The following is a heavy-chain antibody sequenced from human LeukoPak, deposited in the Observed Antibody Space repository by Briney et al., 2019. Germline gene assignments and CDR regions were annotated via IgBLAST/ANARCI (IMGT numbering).Heavy chain of an antibody. CDR2: IYTSGSI. CDR3: ARGAYYFSPLD. J-gene: IGHJ4*02. Sequence: SETLSLTCTVPGASISSYYWSWIRQPAGKGLEWIGRIYTSGSINYNPSLKSRVTISVDTSKNQFSLKLTSVTAADTAVYYCARGAYYFSPLDWGQGTLVTISS. CDR1: GASISSYY. D-gene: IGHD3-3*01. V-gene: IGHV4-4*07.